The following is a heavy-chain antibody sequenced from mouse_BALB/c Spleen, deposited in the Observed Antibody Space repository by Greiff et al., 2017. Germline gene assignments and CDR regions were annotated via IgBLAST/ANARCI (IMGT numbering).Heavy chain of an antibody. CDR3: TRSGYDYGYFDV. CDR2: IYPGNSDT. CDR1: GYTFTSYW. D-gene: IGHD2-3*01. J-gene: IGHJ1*01. V-gene: IGHV1-5*01. Sequence: VQLQQSGTVLARPGASVKMSCKASGYTFTSYWMHWVKQRPGQGLEWIGAIYPGNSDTSYNQKFKGKAKLTAVTSTSTAYMELSSLTNEDSAVYYCTRSGYDYGYFDVWGAGTTVTVSS.